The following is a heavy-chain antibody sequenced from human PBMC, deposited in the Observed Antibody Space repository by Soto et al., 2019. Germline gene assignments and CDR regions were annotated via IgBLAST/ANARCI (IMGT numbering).Heavy chain of an antibody. CDR3: ARGRGDTAMAWYY. CDR1: GGSISSYY. Sequence: QVQLQESGPGLVKPSETLSLTCTVSGGSISSYYWSWIRQSPGKGLEWIGYISYSGSTKYNPSLKSRVTISVDTSKNQFSLKVSSVTAADTAVYYCARGRGDTAMAWYYWGQGTLVTVSS. V-gene: IGHV4-59*01. D-gene: IGHD5-18*01. J-gene: IGHJ4*02. CDR2: ISYSGST.